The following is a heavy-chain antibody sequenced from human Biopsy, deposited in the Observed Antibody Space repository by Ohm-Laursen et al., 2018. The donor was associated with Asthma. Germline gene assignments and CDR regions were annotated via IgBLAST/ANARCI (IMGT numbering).Heavy chain of an antibody. V-gene: IGHV3-30*18. CDR3: AKEGVAGTHIED. CDR2: ISYDGSSI. Sequence: SLRLSRSASGFTFSSYGMHWVRQAPGKGLEWVAVISYDGSSIYYADSVKGRFTISRDNSKNTLSLQMNSLTAEDTAVYYCAKEGVAGTHIEDWGQGTLVTVSS. CDR1: GFTFSSYG. J-gene: IGHJ4*02. D-gene: IGHD6-19*01.